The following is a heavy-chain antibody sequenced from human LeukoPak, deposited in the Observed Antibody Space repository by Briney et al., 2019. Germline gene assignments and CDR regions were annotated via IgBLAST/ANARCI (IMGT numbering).Heavy chain of an antibody. CDR1: GFTFSSYW. J-gene: IGHJ3*02. CDR3: AKNRLATTMIVGRNAFDI. V-gene: IGHV3-7*01. CDR2: IKQDGSEK. Sequence: GGSLRLSCAASGFTFSSYWMSWVRQAPGKGLEWVANIKQDGSEKYYVDSVKGRFIISRDNAKNSLYLQMNSLRAEDTAVYYCAKNRLATTMIVGRNAFDIWGQGTVVTVSS. D-gene: IGHD3-22*01.